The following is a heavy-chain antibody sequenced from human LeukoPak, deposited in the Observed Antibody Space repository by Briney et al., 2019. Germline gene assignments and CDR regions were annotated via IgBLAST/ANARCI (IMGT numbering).Heavy chain of an antibody. V-gene: IGHV3-30*02. CDR3: AKRQKEATGYYYMDV. D-gene: IGHD5-12*01. Sequence: GGSLRLSCAASGFTVSSNYMSWVRQAPGKGLEWVAFIRYDGSNKYYADSVKGRFTISRDNSKNTLYLQMNSLRAEDTAVYYCAKRQKEATGYYYMDVWGKGTTVTVSS. CDR2: IRYDGSNK. CDR1: GFTVSSNY. J-gene: IGHJ6*03.